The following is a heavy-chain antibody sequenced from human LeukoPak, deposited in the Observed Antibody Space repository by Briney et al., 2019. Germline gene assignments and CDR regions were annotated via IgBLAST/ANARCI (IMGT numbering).Heavy chain of an antibody. J-gene: IGHJ5*02. Sequence: ASVKVSCKASGYTFTGLYMHWVRQAPGQGLEWMGWINPNSGATKYAQKFQGWVTMTRDTSISTAYMELSRLTSDDTAVYYCAREITSSWFDHWGQGTLVTVPS. V-gene: IGHV1-2*04. CDR3: AREITSSWFDH. CDR1: GYTFTGLY. CDR2: INPNSGAT. D-gene: IGHD2-2*01.